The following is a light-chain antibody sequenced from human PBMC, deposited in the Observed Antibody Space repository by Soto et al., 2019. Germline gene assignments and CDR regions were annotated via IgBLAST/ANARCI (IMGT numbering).Light chain of an antibody. CDR1: QGISSY. Sequence: DLQLTKSTSSLSASVGDRVTITCRVSQGISSYLHWYRQTPGKLPKLRIYGSSKLRSVAPSRFSGSGAGTYFTIIISIQQHDDVATYYGQRTYNAISFGQGTKLEI. J-gene: IGKJ1*01. V-gene: IGKV1-27*01. CDR3: QRTYNAIS. CDR2: GSS.